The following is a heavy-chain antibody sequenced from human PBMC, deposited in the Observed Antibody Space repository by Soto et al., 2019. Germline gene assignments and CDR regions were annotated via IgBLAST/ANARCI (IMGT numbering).Heavy chain of an antibody. Sequence: ASVKVSCKASGYTFTSYDINWVRQATGQGLEWMGWMNPNSGNTGYAQKFQGRVTMTRNTSISTAYMELSSLRSEDTAVYYCARGHYDFWSGYYSGSGYNRFDPWGQGTLVTVSS. CDR1: GYTFTSYD. J-gene: IGHJ5*02. V-gene: IGHV1-8*01. CDR3: ARGHYDFWSGYYSGSGYNRFDP. CDR2: MNPNSGNT. D-gene: IGHD3-3*01.